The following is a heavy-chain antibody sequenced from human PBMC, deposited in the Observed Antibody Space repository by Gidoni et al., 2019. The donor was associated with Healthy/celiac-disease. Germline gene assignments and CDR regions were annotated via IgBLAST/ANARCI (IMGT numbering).Heavy chain of an antibody. Sequence: QVQLVESGGGVVQPGRSLRLSCAASGFPFSSYGMHWVRQAPGKWLEWGAVISYDGSNKYYADSVKGRFTISRDNSKNTLYLQMNSLRAEDTAVYYCAKDRAQLWLTDAFDIWGQGTMVTVSS. D-gene: IGHD5-18*01. CDR1: GFPFSSYG. V-gene: IGHV3-30*18. J-gene: IGHJ3*02. CDR2: ISYDGSNK. CDR3: AKDRAQLWLTDAFDI.